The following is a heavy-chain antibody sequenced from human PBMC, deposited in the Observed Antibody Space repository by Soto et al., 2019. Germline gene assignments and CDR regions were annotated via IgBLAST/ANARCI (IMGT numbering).Heavy chain of an antibody. Sequence: GASVKVSCKASGYTFTGYYMHWVRQAPGQGLEWMGWINPNSGGTNYAQKFQGWVTMTRDTSISTAYMELSRLRSDDTAVYYCAREGITIFGVVITPHGMDGWGQGTTVTVSS. CDR3: AREGITIFGVVITPHGMDG. J-gene: IGHJ6*02. CDR2: INPNSGGT. V-gene: IGHV1-2*04. D-gene: IGHD3-3*01. CDR1: GYTFTGYY.